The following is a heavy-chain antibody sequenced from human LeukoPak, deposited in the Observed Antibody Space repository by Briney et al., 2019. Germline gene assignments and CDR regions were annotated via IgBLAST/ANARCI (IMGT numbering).Heavy chain of an antibody. CDR2: IYPGDSDT. J-gene: IGHJ4*02. V-gene: IGHV5-51*01. D-gene: IGHD3-10*01. CDR1: GYRFTSYW. Sequence: GESLKISCKGSGYRFTSYWIGWVRQLPGKGLEWLGIIYPGDSDTRYSPSFQGQVTISADKSISTAYLQWSSLKASDTAMYYCARHSHPSGLSDYWGQGTLVTVSS. CDR3: ARHSHPSGLSDY.